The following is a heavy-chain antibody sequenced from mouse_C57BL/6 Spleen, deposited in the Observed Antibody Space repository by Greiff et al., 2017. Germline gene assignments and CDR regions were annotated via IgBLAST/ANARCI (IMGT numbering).Heavy chain of an antibody. D-gene: IGHD4-1*01. CDR1: GFTFSDYG. CDR2: ISSGSSTI. Sequence: EVKLVESGGGLVKPGGSLKLSCAASGFTFSDYGMHWVRQAPEKGLEWVAYISSGSSTIYYADTVKGRFTISRDNAKNTLVLQMTSLRSEDTAMYYCARIMDWVYYFDYWGQGTTLTVAS. CDR3: ARIMDWVYYFDY. J-gene: IGHJ2*01. V-gene: IGHV5-17*01.